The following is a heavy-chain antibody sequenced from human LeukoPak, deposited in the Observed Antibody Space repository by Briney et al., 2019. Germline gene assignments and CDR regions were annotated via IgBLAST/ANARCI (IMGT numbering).Heavy chain of an antibody. CDR2: INYSGTT. CDR3: ARLSDY. V-gene: IGHV4-39*01. CDR1: GGAISSDNYY. Sequence: ASETLSLTCTVSGGAISSDNYYWGWIRQPPGKGLEWIGSINYSGTTYYNPSLKSRVSISVDTSRTQFSLRLSSVTAADTAVYYCARLSDYWEQGTLVTVSS. J-gene: IGHJ4*02.